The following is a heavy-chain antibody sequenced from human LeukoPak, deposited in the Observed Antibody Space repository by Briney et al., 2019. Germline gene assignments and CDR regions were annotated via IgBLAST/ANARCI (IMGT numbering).Heavy chain of an antibody. D-gene: IGHD5-18*01. V-gene: IGHV1-18*01. J-gene: IGHJ3*01. CDR2: INSYNGNT. CDR3: ARAAPSFHDGNGYGACDF. Sequence: ASVKVSCKAFGYIFTSYGLNWVRQAPGHGLEWMGWINSYNGNTNYAQNLHGRVTLTIDTSTSTAYMELRRLRSDDTAVYYCARAAPSFHDGNGYGACDFWGQGTMLTVSS. CDR1: GYIFTSYG.